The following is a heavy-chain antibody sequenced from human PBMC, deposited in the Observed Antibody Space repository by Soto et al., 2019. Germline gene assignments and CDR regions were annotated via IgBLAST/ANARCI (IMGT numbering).Heavy chain of an antibody. CDR2: ISYDGNKK. Sequence: HPGGSLRLSCAASGFTFSSYAMHWVRQAPGKGLEWVAVISYDGNKKYYADSVKGRFTIFRDNSHNTLYLQMNSLRVEDTAVFYCAKDRVESGLGEIDYWGQGTLVTVSS. V-gene: IGHV3-30*04. D-gene: IGHD3-16*01. CDR3: AKDRVESGLGEIDY. CDR1: GFTFSSYA. J-gene: IGHJ4*02.